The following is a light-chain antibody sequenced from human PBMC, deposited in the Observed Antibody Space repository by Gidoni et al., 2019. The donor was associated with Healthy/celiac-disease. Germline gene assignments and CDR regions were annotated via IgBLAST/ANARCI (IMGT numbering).Light chain of an antibody. Sequence: DIQMPQSPSTLSASVGDGVTITCRASQSISSWLAWYQQKPGKAPKLLIYDASSVESGGPSRFSGSGSGTEFTLTISGLQPDDFATYYCQQYNSYLFTFGPGTKVDIK. CDR3: QQYNSYLFT. V-gene: IGKV1-5*01. J-gene: IGKJ3*01. CDR2: DAS. CDR1: QSISSW.